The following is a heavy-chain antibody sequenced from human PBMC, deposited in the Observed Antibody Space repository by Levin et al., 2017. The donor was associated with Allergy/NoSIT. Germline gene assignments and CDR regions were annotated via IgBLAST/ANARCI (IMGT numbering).Heavy chain of an antibody. CDR2: LYTDGSGT. Sequence: PGGSLRLSCAASGFTFSSYSMHWIRQAPGKGLVWVSRLYTDGSGTTYADSVKGRFTISRDNTRNTLYLQLNSLRAEDTAVYYCARGTHYSGDVWGQGTTVNVSS. CDR3: ARGTHYSGDV. J-gene: IGHJ6*02. V-gene: IGHV3-74*01. CDR1: GFTFSSYS.